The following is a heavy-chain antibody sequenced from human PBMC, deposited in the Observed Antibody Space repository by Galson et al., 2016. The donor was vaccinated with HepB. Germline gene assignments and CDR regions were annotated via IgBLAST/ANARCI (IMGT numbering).Heavy chain of an antibody. CDR1: KFTFSDFG. Sequence: SLRLSCAASKFTFSDFGMNWARQAPGKGLEWISHISSSSSAIYYADSVKGRFTISRDNAKNPLYLQRHSLRAEDTAVYYCARVRGWSGESDTDYWGQGTLVTVSS. CDR2: ISSSSSAI. J-gene: IGHJ4*02. D-gene: IGHD3-10*01. CDR3: ARVRGWSGESDTDY. V-gene: IGHV3-48*04.